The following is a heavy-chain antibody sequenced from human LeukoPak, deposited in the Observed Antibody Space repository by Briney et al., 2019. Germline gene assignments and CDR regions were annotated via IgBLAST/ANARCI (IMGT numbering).Heavy chain of an antibody. CDR2: LIGSSGAT. V-gene: IGHV3-23*01. CDR3: AKGAYDYIEIAYFDY. Sequence: GGSLRLSCAASGFTFSNYAMNWVRQAPGKGLEWVAVLIGSSGATDYAASVKGRFTISRDNSKNTLFLQMNSLRAEDTAIYYCAKGAYDYIEIAYFDYWGQGALVTVSS. CDR1: GFTFSNYA. J-gene: IGHJ4*02. D-gene: IGHD5-12*01.